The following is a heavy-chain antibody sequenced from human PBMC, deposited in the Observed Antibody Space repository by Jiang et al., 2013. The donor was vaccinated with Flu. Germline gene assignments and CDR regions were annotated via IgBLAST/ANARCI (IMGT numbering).Heavy chain of an antibody. CDR3: ARFRTVYSSSWYFDY. V-gene: IGHV2-70*11. CDR1: GFSLSTSGMC. Sequence: GFSLSTSGMCVSWIRQPPGKALEWLARIDWDDDKYYSTSLKTRLTISKDTSKNQVVLTMTNMDPVDTATYYCARFRTVYSSSWYFDYWGQGTLVTVSS. D-gene: IGHD6-13*01. CDR2: IDWDDDK. J-gene: IGHJ4*02.